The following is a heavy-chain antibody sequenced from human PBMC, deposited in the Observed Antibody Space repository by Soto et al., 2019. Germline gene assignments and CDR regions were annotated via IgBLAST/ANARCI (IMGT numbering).Heavy chain of an antibody. CDR3: ARAQIVAGYIDY. V-gene: IGHV1-46*01. J-gene: IGHJ4*02. CDR2: INPSGGST. CDR1: GYTFTSYY. Sequence: GASVKVSCKASGYTFTSYYMHWVRQAAGQGLEWMGIINPSGGSTSYAQKFQGRVTMTRDTSTSTVYMELSSLRSEDTAVYYCARAQIVAGYIDYWAQGSLVTVSS. D-gene: IGHD3-9*01.